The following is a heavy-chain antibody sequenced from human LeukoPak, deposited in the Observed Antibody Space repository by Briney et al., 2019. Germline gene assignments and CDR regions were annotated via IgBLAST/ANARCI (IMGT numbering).Heavy chain of an antibody. CDR1: GFTLSSYA. V-gene: IGHV3-23*01. Sequence: GGSLRLSFAASGFTLSSYAMSLVRQAPGKGVEVVSAIICSCGSTYYADSEKGRFTISRDNSKNALYLQMNSLRAEATAVYYCAKQAAMALYYMDVWGKGTTVTVSS. CDR2: IICSCGST. J-gene: IGHJ6*03. D-gene: IGHD5-18*01. CDR3: AKQAAMALYYMDV.